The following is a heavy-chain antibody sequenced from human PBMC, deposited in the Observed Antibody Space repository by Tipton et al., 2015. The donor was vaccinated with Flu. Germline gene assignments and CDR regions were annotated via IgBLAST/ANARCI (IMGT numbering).Heavy chain of an antibody. CDR2: IYYSGST. Sequence: LRLSCTVSGGSISSSSYYWGWIRQPPGKGLEWIGSIYYSGSTYYNPSLKSRVTISVDTSKNQFSLKLSSVTAADTAVYYCAPFRPSSWSFDYWGQGTLVTVSS. CDR3: APFRPSSWSFDY. CDR1: GGSISSSSYY. J-gene: IGHJ4*02. D-gene: IGHD6-13*01. V-gene: IGHV4-39*01.